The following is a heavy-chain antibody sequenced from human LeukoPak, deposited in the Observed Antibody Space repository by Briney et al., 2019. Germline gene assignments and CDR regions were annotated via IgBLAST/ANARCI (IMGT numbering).Heavy chain of an antibody. V-gene: IGHV5-51*01. CDR2: IYPGDSDT. J-gene: IGHJ4*02. CDR1: GYSFTSYW. D-gene: IGHD3-9*01. CDR3: ARLGYYYDILTGYRKGPYFDY. Sequence: GESLKISCKGSGYSFTSYWTGWVRQMPGKGLEWMGIIYPGDSDTRYSPSFQGQVTISADKSISTAYLQWSSLRASDTAMYYCARLGYYYDILTGYRKGPYFDYWGQGTLVTVSS.